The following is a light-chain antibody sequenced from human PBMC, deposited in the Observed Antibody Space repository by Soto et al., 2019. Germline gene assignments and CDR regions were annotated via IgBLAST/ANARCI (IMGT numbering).Light chain of an antibody. CDR1: QSVSSN. CDR2: GAS. V-gene: IGKV3-15*01. CDR3: QQYNNWPPLT. J-gene: IGKJ5*01. Sequence: EIVMTQSPATLSVSPGERATLSCRASQSVSSNLAWYQQKPGQPPRLLIYGASTRATGIPARFSGSGSGTEFTLTISSLQPEDFAVYYCQQYNNWPPLTFGGGTRVEIK.